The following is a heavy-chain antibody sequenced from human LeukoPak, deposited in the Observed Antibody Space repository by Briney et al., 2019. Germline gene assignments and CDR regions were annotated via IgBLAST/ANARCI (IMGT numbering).Heavy chain of an antibody. Sequence: ASVKVSCKASVYTFTGYYIHWVRHAPGQGLEWMGWINPNSGDTNYAQKFQDRVTLSRDTSISTAYMELTNLRSDDTAVYYCARPNGDYHNSFDPWGQGTLVTVSS. CDR2: INPNSGDT. CDR3: ARPNGDYHNSFDP. CDR1: VYTFTGYY. D-gene: IGHD4-17*01. V-gene: IGHV1-2*02. J-gene: IGHJ5*02.